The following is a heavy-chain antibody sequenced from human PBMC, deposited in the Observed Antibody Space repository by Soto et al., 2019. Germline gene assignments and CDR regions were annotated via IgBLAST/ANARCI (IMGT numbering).Heavy chain of an antibody. J-gene: IGHJ4*02. V-gene: IGHV3-15*01. CDR1: GFTFSNAW. Sequence: EVQLVESGGGLVKPGGSLRLSCVGSGFTFSNAWMSWVRQAPGKGLEWVGRIKSKPNGGTRDYAAPVKGRFAVSRDDSNNTFFLQMNSLKIEDAAVYYCTTGAFFDNWGQGTLVTVSS. CDR2: IKSKPNGGTR. CDR3: TTGAFFDN.